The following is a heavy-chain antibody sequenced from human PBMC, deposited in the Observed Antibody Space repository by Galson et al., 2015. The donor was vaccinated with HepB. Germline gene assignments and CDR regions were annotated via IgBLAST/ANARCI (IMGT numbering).Heavy chain of an antibody. J-gene: IGHJ4*02. Sequence: SLRLSCAASGLTFSDYYMSWIRQAPGTGLEWLSYISASTIYTNYADSVTGRFTVSRDNAKNSLNLQMNSLRAEDTAVYYCARVADADYGDHAHFDSWGQGTLVTVSS. CDR1: GLTFSDYY. CDR3: ARVADADYGDHAHFDS. V-gene: IGHV3-11*06. D-gene: IGHD4-17*01. CDR2: ISASTIYT.